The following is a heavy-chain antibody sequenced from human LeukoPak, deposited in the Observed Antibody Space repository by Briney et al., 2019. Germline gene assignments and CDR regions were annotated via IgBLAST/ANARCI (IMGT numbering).Heavy chain of an antibody. CDR2: IKQDGSEK. Sequence: GGSLRLSCAASGFTFSSYWMSWVRQAPGKGLEWVANIKQDGSEKYYVDSVKGRCTISRDNAKNSLYLQMNSLRAEDTAVYYCAREGYSSSWNFDYWGQGTLVTVSS. J-gene: IGHJ4*02. V-gene: IGHV3-7*01. CDR3: AREGYSSSWNFDY. D-gene: IGHD6-13*01. CDR1: GFTFSSYW.